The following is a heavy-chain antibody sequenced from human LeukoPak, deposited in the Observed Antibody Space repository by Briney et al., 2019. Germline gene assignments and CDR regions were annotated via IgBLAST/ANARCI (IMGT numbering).Heavy chain of an antibody. Sequence: SETLSLTCQVSGGSISSGRHYWSWIRQPAGKGLEWIVRIYTSGSTNYNPSLKSRVTISLDTSKNQFSLKLSSVTAADTAVYYCARVDGSCAGGSCPSGNWFDPWGQGTLVTVSS. V-gene: IGHV4-61*02. D-gene: IGHD2-15*01. CDR3: ARVDGSCAGGSCPSGNWFDP. CDR1: GGSISSGRHY. J-gene: IGHJ5*02. CDR2: IYTSGST.